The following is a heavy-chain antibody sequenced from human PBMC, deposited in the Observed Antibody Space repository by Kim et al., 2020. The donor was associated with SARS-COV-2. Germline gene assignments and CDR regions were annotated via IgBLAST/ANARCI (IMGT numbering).Heavy chain of an antibody. CDR3: AKLKTSSCYSAMDV. D-gene: IGHD2-2*02. Sequence: GGSLRLSCAASGFTFSTYAMTWVRQAPGKGLEWVSCFSGNAGTTYYADSVKGRFSISRDDSKNTLYLQMNSLRAEDTAVYYCAKLKTSSCYSAMDVWGQGTTVTVSS. J-gene: IGHJ6*02. CDR2: FSGNAGTT. V-gene: IGHV3-23*01. CDR1: GFTFSTYA.